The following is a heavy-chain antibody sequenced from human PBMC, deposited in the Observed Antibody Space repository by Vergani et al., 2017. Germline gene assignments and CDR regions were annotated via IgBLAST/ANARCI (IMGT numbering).Heavy chain of an antibody. D-gene: IGHD1-26*01. V-gene: IGHV3-48*01. Sequence: EVQLVESGGGLVQPGGSLRLSCAASGFTFSSYSMNWVRQAPGKGLEWVSYISSSSSTIYYADSVKGRFTISRDNAKNSLYLQMNSLRAEDTAVYYCARDLDGSYYVGAFDIWGQGTMVTVSS. CDR1: GFTFSSYS. J-gene: IGHJ3*02. CDR3: ARDLDGSYYVGAFDI. CDR2: ISSSSSTI.